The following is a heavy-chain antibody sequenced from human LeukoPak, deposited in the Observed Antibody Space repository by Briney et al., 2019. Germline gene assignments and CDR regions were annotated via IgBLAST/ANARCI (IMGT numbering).Heavy chain of an antibody. CDR3: TRTRRPSYGSSWFDY. J-gene: IGHJ4*02. Sequence: GGSLRLSCAASEFTFSSYSMNWVRQAPGKGLEWVSTMSSSSTYVYYADSVKGRFTISRDNAKTSLYLQMNSLRAEDTAVYYCTRTRRPSYGSSWFDYWGQGALVTVSS. D-gene: IGHD6-13*01. CDR2: MSSSSTYV. CDR1: EFTFSSYS. V-gene: IGHV3-21*01.